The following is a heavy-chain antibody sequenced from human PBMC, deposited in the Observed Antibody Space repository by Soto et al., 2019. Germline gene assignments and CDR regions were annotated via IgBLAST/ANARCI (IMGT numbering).Heavy chain of an antibody. CDR1: GYTFTSYD. V-gene: IGHV1-8*01. CDR3: ARGGYCSGGSCDEFDY. Sequence: EASVKVSCKASGYTFTSYDINWVRQATGQGLEWMGWMNPNSGNTGYAQKFQGRVTMTRNTSISTAYMELSSLRSEDTAVYYCARGGYCSGGSCDEFDYWGQGTLVTVSS. CDR2: MNPNSGNT. D-gene: IGHD2-15*01. J-gene: IGHJ4*02.